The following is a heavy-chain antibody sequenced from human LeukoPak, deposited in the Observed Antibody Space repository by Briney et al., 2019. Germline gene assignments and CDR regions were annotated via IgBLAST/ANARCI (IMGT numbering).Heavy chain of an antibody. CDR2: ISYDGSNK. J-gene: IGHJ4*02. Sequence: SGGSLRLSCAASGFTFSSYAMHWVRQAPGKGLEWVAVISYDGSNKYYADSVKGRFTISRDNSKNTLYLQMNSLRAEDTAVYYCARASYSSSWYTGYFDYWGQGTLVTVSS. CDR1: GFTFSSYA. CDR3: ARASYSSSWYTGYFDY. D-gene: IGHD6-13*01. V-gene: IGHV3-30-3*01.